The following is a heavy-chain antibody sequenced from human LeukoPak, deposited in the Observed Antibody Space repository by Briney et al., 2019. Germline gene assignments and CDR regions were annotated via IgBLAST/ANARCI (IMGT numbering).Heavy chain of an antibody. CDR3: ARTRSSGYLTFDY. Sequence: PGGSLRLSCAASGFSFSDSPIHWVRQASGKGLEWVGRIRSKDQNSATAYAESVKGRFTISRDDSKNMAYLQMNSLRIEDTAVYYCARTRSSGYLTFDYWGQGILVTVSS. CDR2: IRSKDQNSAT. D-gene: IGHD3-22*01. CDR1: GFSFSDSP. J-gene: IGHJ4*02. V-gene: IGHV3-73*01.